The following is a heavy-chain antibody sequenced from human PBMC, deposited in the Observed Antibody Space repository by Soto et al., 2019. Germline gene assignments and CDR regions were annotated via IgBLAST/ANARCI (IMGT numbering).Heavy chain of an antibody. Sequence: LSLTCTVSGGSISSYYRSWIRQPPVKGLEWIGYIYYSGSTNYNPSLKSRVTISVDTSKNQFSLKLSSVTAADTAVYYCARCIAAAGFTRYNWFDPWGQGTLVTVSS. D-gene: IGHD6-13*01. CDR2: IYYSGST. CDR3: ARCIAAAGFTRYNWFDP. J-gene: IGHJ5*02. CDR1: GGSISSYY. V-gene: IGHV4-59*01.